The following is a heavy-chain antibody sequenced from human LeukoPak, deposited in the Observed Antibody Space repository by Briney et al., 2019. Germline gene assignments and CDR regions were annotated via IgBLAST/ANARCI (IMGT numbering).Heavy chain of an antibody. J-gene: IGHJ4*02. D-gene: IGHD1-26*01. CDR2: ISYDGSNK. CDR1: EFTFSSYT. Sequence: PGGSLRLSCAASEFTFSSYTMTWLRQAPGKGLEWVAVISYDGSNKYYADSVKGRFTISRDNSKNTLYLQMNSLRAEDTAVYYCARGTQWELLMSLVGPFDYWGQGTLVTVSS. CDR3: ARGTQWELLMSLVGPFDY. V-gene: IGHV3-30-3*01.